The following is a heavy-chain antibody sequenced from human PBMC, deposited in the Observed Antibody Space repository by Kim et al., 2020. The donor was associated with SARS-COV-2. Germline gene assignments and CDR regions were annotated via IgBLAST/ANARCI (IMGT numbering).Heavy chain of an antibody. CDR3: ARNRRYGDYFNWFDP. D-gene: IGHD4-17*01. Sequence: SETLSLTCTVYGGSFSGYYWSWIRQPPGKGLEWIGEINHSGSTNYNPSLKSRVTISVETSKNQFSLKLSSVTAADTAVYYCARNRRYGDYFNWFDPWGQGTLVTVSS. CDR1: GGSFSGYY. V-gene: IGHV4-34*01. J-gene: IGHJ5*02. CDR2: INHSGST.